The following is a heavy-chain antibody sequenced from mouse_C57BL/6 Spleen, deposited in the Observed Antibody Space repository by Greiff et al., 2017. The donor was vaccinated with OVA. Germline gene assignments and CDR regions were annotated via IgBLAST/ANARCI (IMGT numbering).Heavy chain of an antibody. CDR2: ISSGSSTI. Sequence: VQLKESGGGLVKPGGSLKLSCAASGFTFSDYGMHWVRQAPEKGLEWVAYISSGSSTIYYADTVKGRFTISRDNAKNTLFLQMTSLRSEDTAMYYCARHYYGSSYYAMDYWGQGTSVTVSS. CDR3: ARHYYGSSYYAMDY. D-gene: IGHD1-1*01. V-gene: IGHV5-17*01. CDR1: GFTFSDYG. J-gene: IGHJ4*01.